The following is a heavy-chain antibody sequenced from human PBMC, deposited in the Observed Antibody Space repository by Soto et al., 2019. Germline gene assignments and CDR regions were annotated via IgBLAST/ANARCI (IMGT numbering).Heavy chain of an antibody. D-gene: IGHD3-16*01. CDR1: GFTFDDYA. J-gene: IGHJ4*02. CDR2: ISWNSGSI. V-gene: IGHV3-9*01. Sequence: GGSLRLSCAASGFTFDDYAMHWVRQAPGKGLEWVSGISWNSGSIGYADSVKGRFTISRDNAKNSLYLQMNSLRAEDTALYYCAKDIGNLYDYIWGSLDYWGQGTLVTVSS. CDR3: AKDIGNLYDYIWGSLDY.